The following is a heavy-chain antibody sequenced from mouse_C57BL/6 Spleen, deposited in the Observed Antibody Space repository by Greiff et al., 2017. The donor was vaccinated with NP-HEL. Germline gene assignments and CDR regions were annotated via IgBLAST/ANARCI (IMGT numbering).Heavy chain of an antibody. Sequence: QVHVKQSGAELVRPGASVTLSCKASGYTFTDYEMHWVKQTPVHGLEWIGAIDPETGGTAYNQKFKGKAILTADKSSSTAYMELRSLTSEDSAVYYCTRSDAAWFAYWGQGTLVTVSA. CDR2: IDPETGGT. V-gene: IGHV1-15*01. CDR1: GYTFTDYE. CDR3: TRSDAAWFAY. J-gene: IGHJ3*01.